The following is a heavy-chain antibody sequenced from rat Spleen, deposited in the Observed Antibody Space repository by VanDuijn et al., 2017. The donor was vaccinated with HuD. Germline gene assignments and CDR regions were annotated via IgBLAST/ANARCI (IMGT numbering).Heavy chain of an antibody. CDR2: IWTGGST. V-gene: IGHV2-43*01. CDR1: GFSLTSYH. J-gene: IGHJ4*01. Sequence: QVQLKESGPGLVQPSQTLSLTCTVSGFSLTSYHVSWVRQPPGKGLEWMGVIWTGGSTAYNSLLKSRLSISRDTSKSQVFLKMNSLQPEDTGTYYCARHVSKHSEGYVMDAWGQGASVTVSS. CDR3: ARHVSKHSEGYVMDA. D-gene: IGHD1-11*01.